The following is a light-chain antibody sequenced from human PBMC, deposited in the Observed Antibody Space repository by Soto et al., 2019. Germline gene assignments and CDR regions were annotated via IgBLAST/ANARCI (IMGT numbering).Light chain of an antibody. Sequence: EIVMTQSPATLSVSPGERATLSCRASQSVSSNLAWYQQKPGQAPRLLIYGASTTATGIPARFSGSGSGTEFTLTISSLQSEACAVYYCQQYNNWPLTFGGGTKVEIK. CDR2: GAS. CDR1: QSVSSN. CDR3: QQYNNWPLT. J-gene: IGKJ4*01. V-gene: IGKV3-15*01.